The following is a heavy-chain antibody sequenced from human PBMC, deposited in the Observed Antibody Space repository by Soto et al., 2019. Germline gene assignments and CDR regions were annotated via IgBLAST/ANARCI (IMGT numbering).Heavy chain of an antibody. Sequence: PSETLSLTCAVYGGSFSGYYWSWIRQPPGKGLEWIGEINHSGSTNYNPSLKSRVTISVDTSKNQFSLKLSSVTAADTAVYYCARGRGSYNWNPIFDYWGQGTLVTVSS. CDR1: GGSFSGYY. J-gene: IGHJ4*02. D-gene: IGHD1-20*01. CDR3: ARGRGSYNWNPIFDY. V-gene: IGHV4-34*01. CDR2: INHSGST.